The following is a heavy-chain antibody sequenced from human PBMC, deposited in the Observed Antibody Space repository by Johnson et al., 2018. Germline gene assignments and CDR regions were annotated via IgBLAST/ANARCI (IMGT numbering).Heavy chain of an antibody. CDR2: INPSTGVT. Sequence: QVQLVQSGAEVTKPGASVKVSCKASGYTFTHYFMHWVRQAPGQGHEWVGIINPSTGVTTNAQRSYDRVTMTSDTSTSTVYMEVRSLRSEDTAVYYCARGSGSAYYYAMDVWGQGTTVTVSS. V-gene: IGHV1-46*01. D-gene: IGHD1-26*01. J-gene: IGHJ6*02. CDR3: ARGSGSAYYYAMDV. CDR1: GYTFTHYF.